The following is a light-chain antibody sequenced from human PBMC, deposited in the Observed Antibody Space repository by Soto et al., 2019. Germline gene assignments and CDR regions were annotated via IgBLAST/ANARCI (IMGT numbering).Light chain of an antibody. CDR3: QQRSNWPT. V-gene: IGKV3-11*01. J-gene: IGKJ1*01. CDR1: QSVSSY. CDR2: DAS. Sequence: IVLTQSPGTLSFAPCEIATLSCRASQSVSSYLARYQQKPGQAPRLLIYDASNRATGIPARFSGSGSGTDFTLTISSLEPEDFAVYYCQQRSNWPTFGQGTKVDIK.